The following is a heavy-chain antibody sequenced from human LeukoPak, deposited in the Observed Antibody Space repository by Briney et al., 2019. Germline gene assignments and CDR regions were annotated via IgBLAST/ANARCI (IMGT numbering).Heavy chain of an antibody. Sequence: SETLSLTCTVSGGSISSYYRSWIRQAPGKGLEWIGYIYYSGSPNYNPSLKSRVTISVDTSKNQFSLKLSSVTAADTAVYYCARWDSSSWSPMHYAMDGWGKGTTATVSS. J-gene: IGHJ6*04. CDR3: ARWDSSSWSPMHYAMDG. D-gene: IGHD6-13*01. CDR2: IYYSGSP. CDR1: GGSISSYY. V-gene: IGHV4-59*08.